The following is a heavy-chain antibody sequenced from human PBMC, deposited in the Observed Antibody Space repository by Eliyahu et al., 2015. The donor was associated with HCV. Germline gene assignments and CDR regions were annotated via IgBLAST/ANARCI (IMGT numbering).Heavy chain of an antibody. Sequence: EVQLVESGGGLVQPGGSLRPSCAASGFTFGDFDMHWVRQHIGKGLEWVSAIGTLGDPFYPGSVKGRFTISRENATNSLYLQVNSLRADDTAVYYCARGGTRARRLWYFDLWGRGTLVTVSS. J-gene: IGHJ2*01. D-gene: IGHD3-16*01. CDR2: IGTLGDP. V-gene: IGHV3-13*05. CDR1: GFTFGDFD. CDR3: ARGGTRARRLWYFDL.